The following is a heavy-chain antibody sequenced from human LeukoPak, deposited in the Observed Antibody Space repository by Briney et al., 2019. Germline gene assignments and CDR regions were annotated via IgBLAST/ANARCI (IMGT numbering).Heavy chain of an antibody. D-gene: IGHD1-26*01. CDR3: ARSQSGWFDP. CDR1: GFTFSSYS. Sequence: GGSLRLSCAAPGFTFSSYSMNWVRQAPGKGLEWVSSISSSSYIYYADSVKGRFTISRDNAKNSLYLQMNSLRAEDTAVYYCARSQSGWFDPWGQGTLVTVSS. CDR2: ISSSSYI. V-gene: IGHV3-21*01. J-gene: IGHJ5*02.